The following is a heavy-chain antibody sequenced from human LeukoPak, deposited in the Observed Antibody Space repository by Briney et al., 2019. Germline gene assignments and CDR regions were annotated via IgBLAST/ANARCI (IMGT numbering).Heavy chain of an antibody. CDR1: GFSFSSYW. CDR3: AMLAKMATIDDFDY. Sequence: GGSLRLSCAASGFSFSSYWMHWVRQAPGKGLVWVSRISSDASSTNYADSVKGRFTISRDNAKNTLYLQMNSLRAEDTAVYYCAMLAKMATIDDFDYWGRGTLVTVSS. D-gene: IGHD5-24*01. V-gene: IGHV3-74*01. CDR2: ISSDASST. J-gene: IGHJ4*02.